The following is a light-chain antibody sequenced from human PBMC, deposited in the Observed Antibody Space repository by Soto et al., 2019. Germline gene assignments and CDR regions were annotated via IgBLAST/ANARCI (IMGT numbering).Light chain of an antibody. J-gene: IGLJ3*02. CDR2: EGN. Sequence: QSVLTQPASVSGSPGQSITVSCTGSSDDIGNFNLVSWYQQYTGKAPKLILYEGNKRPLGVSDRFSGSKSGNTASLTISGLQAEDEADYHCCSYAGSRWMFGGGTKLTVL. V-gene: IGLV2-23*01. CDR1: SDDIGNFNL. CDR3: CSYAGSRWM.